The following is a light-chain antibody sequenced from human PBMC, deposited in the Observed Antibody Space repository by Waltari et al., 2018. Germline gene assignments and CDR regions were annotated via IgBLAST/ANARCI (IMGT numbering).Light chain of an antibody. CDR2: AAS. CDR1: QSISSY. V-gene: IGKV1-39*01. J-gene: IGKJ2*01. Sequence: DIHMTQSPSSLSASVGDRVTITCRASQSISSYLNWYQQKPGKAPKLLIYAASSLQSGVPSRFSGSGSGTDFPLTISSLQPEDFATYYCQQSYSTPYTFGQGTKLEIK. CDR3: QQSYSTPYT.